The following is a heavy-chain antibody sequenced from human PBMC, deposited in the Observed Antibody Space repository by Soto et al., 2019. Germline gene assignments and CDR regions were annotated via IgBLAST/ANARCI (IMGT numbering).Heavy chain of an antibody. D-gene: IGHD3-22*01. CDR1: GGSISSGDYY. V-gene: IGHV4-30-4*01. CDR2: IYYSGST. Sequence: SETLSLTCTVSGGSISSGDYYWSWIRQPPGKGLEWIGYIYYSGSTYYNPSLKSRVTISVDTSKNQFSLKLGSVTAADTAVYYCALGNYYDSSGYYYGYFDYWGQGTLVTVSS. CDR3: ALGNYYDSSGYYYGYFDY. J-gene: IGHJ4*02.